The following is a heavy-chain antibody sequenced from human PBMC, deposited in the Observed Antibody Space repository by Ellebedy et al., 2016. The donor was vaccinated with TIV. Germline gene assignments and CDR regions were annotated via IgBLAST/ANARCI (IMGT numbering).Heavy chain of an antibody. CDR3: ARDLRGPSYSSSWTFDP. CDR2: ISSSSSYI. V-gene: IGHV3-21*01. Sequence: GESLKISCAASGFTFSSYSMNWVRQAPGKGLEWVSSISSSSSYIYYTVSVKGRFTISRDNAKNSLYLQMSSLRAEDTALYFCARDLRGPSYSSSWTFDPWGQGTLVTVSS. CDR1: GFTFSSYS. D-gene: IGHD6-13*01. J-gene: IGHJ5*02.